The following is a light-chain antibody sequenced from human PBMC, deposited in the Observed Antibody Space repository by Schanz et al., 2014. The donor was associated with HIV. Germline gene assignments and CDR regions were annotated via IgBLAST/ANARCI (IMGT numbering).Light chain of an antibody. Sequence: QSALTQPASVSGPPGQSITFSCTGGGSEFGTSLSVSWYQQHPGKAPKLILYDDTQRPSEYFDRFSGSKSGNTASLTISGLQAEDEADYYCQTYDSGISGVVFGGGTKLTVL. J-gene: IGLJ2*01. CDR1: GSEFGTSLS. V-gene: IGLV2-14*02. CDR2: DDT. CDR3: QTYDSGISGVV.